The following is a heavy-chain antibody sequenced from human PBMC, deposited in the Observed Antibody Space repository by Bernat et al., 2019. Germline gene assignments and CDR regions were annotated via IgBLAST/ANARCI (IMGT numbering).Heavy chain of an antibody. V-gene: IGHV3-23*04. Sequence: EVQLVESGGGLEQPGGSLRLSCAASGFTFGGHAMSWVRQAPGKGLEWVSTIVGSGVNTYYADSVKGRFTISRDNSKNTLHLQMNSLRAEDTAVYFCAKGGGPSYCYYMDVWGKGTTVTVSS. CDR1: GFTFGGHA. CDR3: AKGGGPSYCYYMDV. D-gene: IGHD2-15*01. CDR2: IVGSGVNT. J-gene: IGHJ6*03.